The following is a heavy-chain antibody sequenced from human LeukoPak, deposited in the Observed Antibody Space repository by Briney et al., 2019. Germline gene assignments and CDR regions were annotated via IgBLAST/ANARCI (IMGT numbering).Heavy chain of an antibody. D-gene: IGHD6-13*01. Sequence: GGSLRLSCAASGFTFSSYAMSWVRQAPGKGREWVSAISGSGGSTYYADSVKGRFTISRDNSKNTLYLQMNSLRAEDTAVYYCAKSISLDLMAPAGYYYYGMDVWGQGTTVTVSS. CDR2: ISGSGGST. V-gene: IGHV3-23*01. J-gene: IGHJ6*02. CDR1: GFTFSSYA. CDR3: AKSISLDLMAPAGYYYYGMDV.